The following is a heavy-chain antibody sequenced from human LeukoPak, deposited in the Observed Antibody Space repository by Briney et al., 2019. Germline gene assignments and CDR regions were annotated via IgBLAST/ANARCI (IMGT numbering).Heavy chain of an antibody. CDR2: ISGSGDST. Sequence: GGSLRLSCGASGFSVSNNYLSWVRQAPGKGLEWVSGISGSGDSTYYADSVKGRFTISRDNPKNTLYLQMNSPRAEDTAIYYCAKGFGSSSWFDYWGQGTLVTVSS. CDR3: AKGFGSSSWFDY. J-gene: IGHJ4*02. CDR1: GFSVSNNY. D-gene: IGHD6-13*01. V-gene: IGHV3-23*01.